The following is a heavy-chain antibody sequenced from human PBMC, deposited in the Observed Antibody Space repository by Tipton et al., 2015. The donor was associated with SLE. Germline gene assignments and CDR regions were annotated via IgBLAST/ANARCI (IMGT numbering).Heavy chain of an antibody. V-gene: IGHV3-23*01. CDR1: GFTFDDFT. Sequence: SLRLSCVASGFTFDDFTMHWVRQAPGKGLEWVGLIGWNGARTDYADSVKGRFTISRDNSRNRLYLQMNSLGAEDTAVYYCAREVTYYYLYGMDVWGQGTTVTVSS. CDR3: AREVTYYYLYGMDV. CDR2: IGWNGART. D-gene: IGHD5-18*01. J-gene: IGHJ6*02.